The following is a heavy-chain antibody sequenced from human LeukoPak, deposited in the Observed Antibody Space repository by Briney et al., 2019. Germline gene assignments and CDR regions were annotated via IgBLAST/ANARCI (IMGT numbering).Heavy chain of an antibody. J-gene: IGHJ5*02. CDR3: AREGSLYDSGNYYLSWFDP. CDR1: GYTFTGYY. CDR2: ISAYNGNT. Sequence: ASVKVSCKASGYTFTGYYMHWVRQAPGQGLEWMGWISAYNGNTNYAQNLQDGVTMTTDTSTTTAYMELRSLRSDDTAVYYCAREGSLYDSGNYYLSWFDPWGQGTLVTVSS. V-gene: IGHV1-18*04. D-gene: IGHD3-22*01.